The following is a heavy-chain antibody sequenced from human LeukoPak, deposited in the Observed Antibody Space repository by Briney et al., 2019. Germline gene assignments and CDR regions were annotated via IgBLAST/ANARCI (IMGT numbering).Heavy chain of an antibody. Sequence: SETLSLTCTVSGGSISSYYWSWIRQPPGKGLEWIGYIYYSGSTNYNPPLKSRVTISVDTSKNQFSLKLSSVTAADTAVYYCASYSYGPFDYWGQGTLVTVSS. V-gene: IGHV4-59*08. CDR3: ASYSYGPFDY. D-gene: IGHD5-18*01. CDR1: GGSISSYY. J-gene: IGHJ4*02. CDR2: IYYSGST.